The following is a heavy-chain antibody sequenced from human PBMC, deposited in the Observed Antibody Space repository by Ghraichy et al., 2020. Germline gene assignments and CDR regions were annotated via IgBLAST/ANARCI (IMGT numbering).Heavy chain of an antibody. CDR2: ISGDGDTT. Sequence: GGSLRLSCAASGFTFSSYAMSWVRQAPGKGLEWVSAISGDGDTTYHADSVKGRFTVSRDNSGNTLYLQMNSLRAEDTAVYYCALYTVNFDFWGQGTLVTVCS. CDR1: GFTFSSYA. J-gene: IGHJ4*02. V-gene: IGHV3-23*01. D-gene: IGHD2-2*02. CDR3: ALYTVNFDF.